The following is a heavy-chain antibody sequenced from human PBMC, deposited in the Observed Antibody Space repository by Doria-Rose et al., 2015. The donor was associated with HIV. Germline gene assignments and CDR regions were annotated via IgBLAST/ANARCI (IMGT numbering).Heavy chain of an antibody. Sequence: QVQLQESGPGLVKPSQTLSLTCSVSGGSITSGSYYWNWIRQPAGKGLQWIGRLSTSGTTNYNPSLKSRVTIPKATPKLVSPLKLCLVPAADPAVYYCARYPAVPPTVTGFGVPKSPYYYYGVDVWGQGTTVTVSS. J-gene: IGHJ6*02. CDR1: GGSITSGSYY. CDR3: ARYPAVPPTVTGFGVPKSPYYYYGVDV. CDR2: LSTSGTT. D-gene: IGHD3-3*01. V-gene: IGHV4-61*02.